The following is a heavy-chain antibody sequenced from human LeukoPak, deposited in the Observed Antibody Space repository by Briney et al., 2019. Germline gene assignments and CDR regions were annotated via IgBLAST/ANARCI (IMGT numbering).Heavy chain of an antibody. D-gene: IGHD3-10*01. V-gene: IGHV1-2*02. J-gene: IGHJ4*02. CDR1: GYTFTVYY. CDR3: ARALLVRGVIILFDY. Sequence: GASVKVSCKASGYTFTVYYMHWVRQAPGQELEWMGWINPNSGGTNCAQKFQDRVTMTRDTSISTAYMELSRLRSDDTAVYYCARALLVRGVIILFDYWGQGSLVTVSS. CDR2: INPNSGGT.